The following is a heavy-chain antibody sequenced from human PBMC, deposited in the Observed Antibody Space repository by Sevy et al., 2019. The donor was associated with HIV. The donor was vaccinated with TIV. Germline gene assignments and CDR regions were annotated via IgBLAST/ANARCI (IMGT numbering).Heavy chain of an antibody. Sequence: GGSLRLSCAASGFTFSSYGMHWVRQAPGKGLEWVAVISYDGSNKYYADSVKGRFTISRDNSKNTLYLQMNSLRAEDTAVYYCAKDRGLDYYGMDVWGQGTTVTVSS. CDR2: ISYDGSNK. D-gene: IGHD3-16*01. CDR1: GFTFSSYG. CDR3: AKDRGLDYYGMDV. V-gene: IGHV3-30*18. J-gene: IGHJ6*02.